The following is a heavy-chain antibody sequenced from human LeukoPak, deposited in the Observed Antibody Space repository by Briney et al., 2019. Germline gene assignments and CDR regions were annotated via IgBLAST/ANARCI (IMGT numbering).Heavy chain of an antibody. CDR3: ARGAFGSTWPY. V-gene: IGHV3-74*03. CDR1: GFTFSNYW. J-gene: IGHJ4*02. CDR2: INTDGSST. Sequence: PGGSLRLSCAASGFTFSNYWMHWVRHAPGKGLVWVSRINTDGSSTTYADSVKGRFTISRDNAKNTLYLQMSSLRAEDTAVYYCARGAFGSTWPYWGQGTLVTVSS. D-gene: IGHD6-13*01.